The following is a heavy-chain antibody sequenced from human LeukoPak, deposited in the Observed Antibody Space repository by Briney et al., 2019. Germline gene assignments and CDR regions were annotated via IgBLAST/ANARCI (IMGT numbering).Heavy chain of an antibody. CDR2: FDPEDGET. Sequence: GASVKVSCKVSGYTLTELSMHWVRQAPGKGLEWLGGFDPEDGETIYAQKFQRRVTMTEDTSTDTAYMELSSLRSEDTAVYYCATDLPSGQTTVTTMDYGMDVWGKGTTVTVSS. CDR1: GYTLTELS. V-gene: IGHV1-24*01. CDR3: ATDLPSGQTTVTTMDYGMDV. J-gene: IGHJ6*04. D-gene: IGHD4-17*01.